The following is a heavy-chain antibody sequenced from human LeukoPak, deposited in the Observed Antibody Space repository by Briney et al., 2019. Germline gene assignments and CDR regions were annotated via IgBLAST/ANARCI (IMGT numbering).Heavy chain of an antibody. D-gene: IGHD1-26*01. CDR3: ARSLLVGADN. CDR1: GFTFSSYE. Sequence: RGSLTLSCAASGFTFSSYEMNWVSQAPGKGLEWVSYISSSSGSTIYYADSVKGRFTISRDNAKNSLYLQMNSLRAEDTAVYYCARSLLVGADNWGQGTLVTVSS. CDR2: ISSSSGSTI. J-gene: IGHJ4*02. V-gene: IGHV3-48*03.